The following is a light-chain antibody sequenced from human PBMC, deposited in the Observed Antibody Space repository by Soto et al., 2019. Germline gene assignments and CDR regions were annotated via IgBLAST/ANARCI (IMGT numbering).Light chain of an antibody. CDR1: TGAVTSGYY. CDR2: TTN. J-gene: IGLJ3*02. V-gene: IGLV7-43*01. CDR3: LLMYGAAWV. Sequence: QAVVTQESSLTVSPGGTVTLTCAPSTGAVTSGYYPNWFQQKPGQAPRALIYTTNNKHSWTPARFSGSLLGGKAALTLSGVQPEDEAEYYCLLMYGAAWVFGGGTQLTVL.